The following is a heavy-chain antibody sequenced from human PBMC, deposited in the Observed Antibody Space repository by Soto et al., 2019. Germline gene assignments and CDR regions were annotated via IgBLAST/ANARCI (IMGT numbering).Heavy chain of an antibody. CDR3: ARDLGAVTTLGFQN. Sequence: EVQLVESGGGLVKPGGSLRLSCAASGFTFSNSGMNWVRQAPGKGLEWVSFISSSSYIFYADSVKGRFTISRDNAKAALYLQMTSLRAEDTAVYYCARDLGAVTTLGFQNWGQGALVTVSS. CDR1: GFTFSNSG. V-gene: IGHV3-21*01. CDR2: ISSSSYI. D-gene: IGHD4-17*01. J-gene: IGHJ1*01.